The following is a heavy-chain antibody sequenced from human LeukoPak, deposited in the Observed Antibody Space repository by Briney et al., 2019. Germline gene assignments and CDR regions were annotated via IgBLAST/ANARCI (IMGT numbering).Heavy chain of an antibody. D-gene: IGHD2-8*01. CDR2: IIPIFGTA. V-gene: IGHV1-69*13. CDR1: GGTFSSYA. J-gene: IGHJ6*02. CDR3: ATIMLPSNYYYYGMDV. Sequence: GASVKASCKASGGTFSSYAISWVRQAPGQGLEWMGGIIPIFGTANYAQKFQGRVTITADESTSTAYMELSSLRSEDTAVYYCATIMLPSNYYYYGMDVWGQGTTVTVSS.